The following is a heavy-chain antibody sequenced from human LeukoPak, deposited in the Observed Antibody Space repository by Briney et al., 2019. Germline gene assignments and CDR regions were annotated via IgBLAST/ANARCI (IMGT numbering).Heavy chain of an antibody. J-gene: IGHJ4*02. CDR3: AKDLGSSSWDFDY. CDR2: ISYDGSNK. V-gene: IGHV3-30*04. Sequence: PGGSLRLSCAASGFTFSSYAMHWVRQAPGKGLEWVAVISYDGSNKYYADSVKGRFTISRDNSKNTLYLQMNSLRAEDTAVYYCAKDLGSSSWDFDYWGQGTLVTVSS. CDR1: GFTFSSYA. D-gene: IGHD6-13*01.